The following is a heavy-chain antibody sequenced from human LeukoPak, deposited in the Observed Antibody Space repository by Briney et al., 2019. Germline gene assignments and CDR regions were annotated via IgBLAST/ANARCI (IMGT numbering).Heavy chain of an antibody. CDR3: AKIRDGYKPYYFDY. J-gene: IGHJ4*02. Sequence: GGSLRLSCAASGFTFSSYAMPWVRQAPGKGLEWVAVISYDGSNKYYADSVKGRFTISRDNSKNTLYLQMNSLRAEDTAVYYCAKIRDGYKPYYFDYWGQGTLATVSS. CDR2: ISYDGSNK. V-gene: IGHV3-30-3*02. D-gene: IGHD5-24*01. CDR1: GFTFSSYA.